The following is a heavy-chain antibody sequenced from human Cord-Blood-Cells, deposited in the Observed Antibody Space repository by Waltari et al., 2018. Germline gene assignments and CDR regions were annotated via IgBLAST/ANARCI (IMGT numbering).Heavy chain of an antibody. CDR3: AKDIAPGDYRYFDL. Sequence: EVQLLESGGGLVQPGGSLRLSCAASGFTFSSYAMSWVRHAPGKGMEWVSAISGGGRRTYYADSVKGRFTISRDNSKNTLYLQMNSLRAEDTAVYYCAKDIAPGDYRYFDLWGRGTLVTVSS. CDR1: GFTFSSYA. D-gene: IGHD4-17*01. J-gene: IGHJ2*01. CDR2: ISGGGRRT. V-gene: IGHV3-23*01.